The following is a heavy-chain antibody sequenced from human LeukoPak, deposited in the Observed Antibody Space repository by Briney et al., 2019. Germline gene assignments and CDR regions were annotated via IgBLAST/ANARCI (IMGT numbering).Heavy chain of an antibody. D-gene: IGHD5-24*01. J-gene: IGHJ4*02. CDR1: GGSISSYY. CDR3: ARESFSRWLQFYYFDY. Sequence: PSETLSLTCTVSGGSISSYYWSWIRQPPGKGLEWIGYIYYSGSTNYNPSLKSRVTISVDTSKNQFSLKLSSVTAADTAVYYCARESFSRWLQFYYFDYWGQGTLVTVSS. V-gene: IGHV4-59*01. CDR2: IYYSGST.